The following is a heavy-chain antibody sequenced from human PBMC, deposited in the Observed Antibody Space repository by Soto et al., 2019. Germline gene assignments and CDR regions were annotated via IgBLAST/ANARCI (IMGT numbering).Heavy chain of an antibody. CDR3: AREDPGYCTNGVCYHYYYGMDV. Sequence: SVKVSCKASGGTFSSYAISWVRQAPGQGLEWMGGIITIFGTANYAQKFQGRVTITADESTSTAYMELSSLRSEDTAVYYCAREDPGYCTNGVCYHYYYGMDVWGQGTTVTVSS. J-gene: IGHJ6*02. CDR2: IITIFGTA. V-gene: IGHV1-69*13. D-gene: IGHD2-8*01. CDR1: GGTFSSYA.